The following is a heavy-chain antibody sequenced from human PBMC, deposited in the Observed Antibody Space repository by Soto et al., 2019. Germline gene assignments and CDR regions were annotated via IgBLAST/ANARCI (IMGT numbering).Heavy chain of an antibody. Sequence: QLQLQESGPGLVKPSETLSLTCTVSGGSISSSSYYWGWIRQPPGKGLEWIGSIYYSGSTYYNPYLKRRVTIXXDXSXXQFSLKLSSVTAADTAVYYCARPNDSSGYYPYFDYWGQGTLVTVSS. D-gene: IGHD3-22*01. CDR2: IYYSGST. CDR1: GGSISSSSYY. CDR3: ARPNDSSGYYPYFDY. J-gene: IGHJ4*02. V-gene: IGHV4-39*01.